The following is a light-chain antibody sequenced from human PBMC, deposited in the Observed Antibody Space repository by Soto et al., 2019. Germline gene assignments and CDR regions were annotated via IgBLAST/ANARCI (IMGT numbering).Light chain of an antibody. CDR1: QSINNY. CDR3: QQSYRSPIN. V-gene: IGKV1-39*01. Sequence: DIQMTQSPSSLSASVGDRVTITFRASQSINNYLNWYQQKPGKAPNLLIHAASSLQSGVPPRFSGSGSGTDFTLTISNVQPEDFAIYYCQQSYRSPINCGQGTRREIK. J-gene: IGKJ5*01. CDR2: AAS.